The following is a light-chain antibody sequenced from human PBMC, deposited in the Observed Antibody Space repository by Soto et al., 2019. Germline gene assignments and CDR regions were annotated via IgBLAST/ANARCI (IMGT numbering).Light chain of an antibody. CDR1: QSISSW. V-gene: IGKV1-5*03. CDR3: QQYNSYPYT. J-gene: IGKJ2*01. Sequence: IQMTQSPSTLSASVGDRVTITCRASQSISSWLAWYQQKPGKAPKLLIYKASSLESGVPSRFSGSGSGTEFTLSISSLQPDDFATYYCQQYNSYPYTFGQGTKREIK. CDR2: KAS.